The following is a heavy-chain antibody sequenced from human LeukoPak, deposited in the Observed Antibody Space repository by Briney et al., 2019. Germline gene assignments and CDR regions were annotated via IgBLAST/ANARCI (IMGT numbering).Heavy chain of an antibody. D-gene: IGHD3-22*01. Sequence: SETLSLTCTVSGYSISSGFYWGWIRQPPGKGLEWIGCIYHSGSTYYNPSLKSRVTISVDSSKNQFSLKVSSVTATCTAVCFFPREDTGIYYYDSVGYYFSYWGQGTLVTVSS. CDR3: PREDTGIYYYDSVGYYFSY. CDR1: GYSISSGFY. J-gene: IGHJ4*02. CDR2: IYHSGST. V-gene: IGHV4-38-2*02.